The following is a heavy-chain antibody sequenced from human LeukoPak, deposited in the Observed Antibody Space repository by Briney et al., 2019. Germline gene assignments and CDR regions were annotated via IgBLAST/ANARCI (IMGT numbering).Heavy chain of an antibody. V-gene: IGHV4-34*01. D-gene: IGHD4-17*01. J-gene: IGHJ5*02. Sequence: PSETLSLTCAVYGGSFSGYYWSWIRQPPGKGPEWIGEINHSGSTNYNPSLKSRVTISVDTSKNQFSLKLSSVTAADTAVYYCARVEDGDYSLSWFDPWGQGTLVTVSS. CDR3: ARVEDGDYSLSWFDP. CDR1: GGSFSGYY. CDR2: INHSGST.